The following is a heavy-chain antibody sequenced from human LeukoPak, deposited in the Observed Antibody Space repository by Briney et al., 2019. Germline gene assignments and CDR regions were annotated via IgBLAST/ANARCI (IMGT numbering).Heavy chain of an antibody. Sequence: ASVKVSCKASGYTFTSYYMHWVRQAPGQGLEWVGIINPSGGSTSYAQKFQGRVTMTRDTSTSTAYMELKSLRSDDTAVYYCARDYYDSSGYAEYFQHWGQGTLVTVSS. D-gene: IGHD3-22*01. CDR2: INPSGGST. CDR1: GYTFTSYY. V-gene: IGHV1-46*01. J-gene: IGHJ1*01. CDR3: ARDYYDSSGYAEYFQH.